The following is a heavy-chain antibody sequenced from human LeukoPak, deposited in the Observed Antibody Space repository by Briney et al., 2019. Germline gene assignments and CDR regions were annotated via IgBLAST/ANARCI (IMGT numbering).Heavy chain of an antibody. CDR1: GFTFSDFY. J-gene: IGHJ6*03. CDR3: ARDPHIGATAGTAYFYYYYMDV. D-gene: IGHD6-13*01. V-gene: IGHV3-11*01. Sequence: GGSLRLSCAASGFTFSDFYMNWIRQAPGKGLEWVSYISSSGSTIHYADSVKGRFTISRDNAKNSLYLQMNSLRAEDTAVYYCARDPHIGATAGTAYFYYYYMDVWGKGTTVTVSS. CDR2: ISSSGSTI.